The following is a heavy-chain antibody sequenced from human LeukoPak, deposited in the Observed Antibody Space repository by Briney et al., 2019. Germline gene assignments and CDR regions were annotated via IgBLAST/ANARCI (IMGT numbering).Heavy chain of an antibody. D-gene: IGHD3-22*01. V-gene: IGHV3-30*04. J-gene: IGHJ4*02. CDR1: GFTFSSYA. CDR2: ISYDGSNK. CDR3: ARYYDSSGIDY. Sequence: GGSLRLSCAAFGFTFSSYAMHWVRQAPGKGLEWVAVISYDGSNKYYADSVKGRFTISRDNSKNTLYLQMNSLRAEDTAVYYCARYYDSSGIDYWGQGTLVTVSS.